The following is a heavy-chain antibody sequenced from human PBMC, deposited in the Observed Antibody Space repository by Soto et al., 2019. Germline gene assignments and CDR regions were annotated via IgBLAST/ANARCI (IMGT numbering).Heavy chain of an antibody. CDR1: GNRVSTDTVV. Sequence: PSQPLSLTSAISGNRVSTDTVVWNWIRQSPSRGLEWLGRTYYRSTWYTEYVVFVTSRITINPDTSKNQCSLQLWSVTPDDTDVYYCARGIYYTSVGTALDVWAQGTQVTVS. J-gene: IGHJ3*01. CDR2: TYYRSTWYT. D-gene: IGHD3-22*01. V-gene: IGHV6-1*01. CDR3: ARGIYYTSVGTALDV.